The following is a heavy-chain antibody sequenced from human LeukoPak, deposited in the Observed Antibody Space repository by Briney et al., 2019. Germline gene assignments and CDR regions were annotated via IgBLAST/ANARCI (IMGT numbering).Heavy chain of an antibody. D-gene: IGHD3-3*01. CDR3: SPSYDFPY. Sequence: SGYTLTELSMHWVRPAPGKGLEWVAVISYDGSNKYYADSVKGRFTISRDNSKNTLYLQMNSLRAEDTAVYYCSPSYDFPYWGQGTLVTVSS. CDR1: GYTLTELS. J-gene: IGHJ4*02. V-gene: IGHV3-30*03. CDR2: ISYDGSNK.